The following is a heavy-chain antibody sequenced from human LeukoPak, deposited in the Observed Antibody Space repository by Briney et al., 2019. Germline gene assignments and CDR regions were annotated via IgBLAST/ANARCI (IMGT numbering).Heavy chain of an antibody. Sequence: GGSLRLSCPASGFTFSSYEMNWVRQAPGKGLEWVSYISGSGSTAYYADSVKGRFTISRDNAENSLYLQMHSLRAEDTGVYYCTRDAVVVVGPGFDVWGQGTLVTVSS. D-gene: IGHD3-22*01. J-gene: IGHJ5*02. CDR3: TRDAVVVVGPGFDV. CDR1: GFTFSSYE. V-gene: IGHV3-48*03. CDR2: ISGSGSTA.